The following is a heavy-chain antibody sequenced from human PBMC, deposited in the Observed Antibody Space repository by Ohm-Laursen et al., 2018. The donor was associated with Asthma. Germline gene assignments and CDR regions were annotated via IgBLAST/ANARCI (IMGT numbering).Heavy chain of an antibody. D-gene: IGHD4-17*01. J-gene: IGHJ4*02. CDR1: GFIFDDYA. V-gene: IGHV3-9*01. CDR2: ISWNSGSI. Sequence: SLRLSCAASGFIFDDYALHWVRQAPGKGLEWVSGISWNSGSIAYADSVKGRFTISRDNAWNSVFLQMNSLRAEDTAVYYCVRGLTVTYAFDHWGQGTLLTVSS. CDR3: VRGLTVTYAFDH.